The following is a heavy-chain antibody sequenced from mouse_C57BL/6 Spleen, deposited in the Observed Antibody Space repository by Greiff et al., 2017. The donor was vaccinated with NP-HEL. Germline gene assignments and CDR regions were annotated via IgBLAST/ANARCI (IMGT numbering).Heavy chain of an antibody. V-gene: IGHV1-15*01. CDR3: KRVYDGYYLYFDY. CDR1: GYTFTDYE. D-gene: IGHD2-3*01. CDR2: IDPETGGT. J-gene: IGHJ2*01. Sequence: VQLQQSGAELVRPGASVTLSCKASGYTFTDYEMHWVKQTPVHGLEWIGAIDPETGGTAYNQKFKGKAILTADKSSSTAYMELRSLTSEDSAVYYCKRVYDGYYLYFDYWGQGTTLTVSS.